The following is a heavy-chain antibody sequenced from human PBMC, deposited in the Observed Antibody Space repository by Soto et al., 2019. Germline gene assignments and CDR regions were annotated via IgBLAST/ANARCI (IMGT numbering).Heavy chain of an antibody. CDR2: ISWNSGSI. Sequence: EVQLVESGGGLVQPGRSLRLSCAASGFTFDDYAMHWVRQAPGKGLEWVSGISWNSGSIGYADSVKGRFTISRDNAKNSLYLQMNSLRAEDTALYYCAKDIRTYGDSPLDAFDIWGQGTMVTVSS. J-gene: IGHJ3*02. CDR3: AKDIRTYGDSPLDAFDI. CDR1: GFTFDDYA. D-gene: IGHD4-17*01. V-gene: IGHV3-9*01.